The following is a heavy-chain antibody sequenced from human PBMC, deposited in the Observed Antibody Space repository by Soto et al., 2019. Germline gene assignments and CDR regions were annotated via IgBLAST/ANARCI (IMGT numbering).Heavy chain of an antibody. Sequence: QMQVVQSGPEVKRPGTSVKVSCKVSGFTFGSSAVQWVRQARGQRLEWIGWIVVGSGKTNYAQKFQERVTITRDMSTRTVYMEVSSLRSEDTAVYYCATDDMTVVLWGQGTLVTVSS. J-gene: IGHJ4*02. V-gene: IGHV1-58*01. CDR3: ATDDMTVVL. CDR2: IVVGSGKT. D-gene: IGHD3-22*01. CDR1: GFTFGSSA.